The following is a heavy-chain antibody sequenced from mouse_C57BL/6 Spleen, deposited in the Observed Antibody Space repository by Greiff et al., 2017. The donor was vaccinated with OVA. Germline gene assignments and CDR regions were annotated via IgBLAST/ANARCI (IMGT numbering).Heavy chain of an antibody. J-gene: IGHJ4*01. CDR2: INPNNGGT. D-gene: IGHD1-1*01. CDR3: ARYPHYGSSFYAMDY. CDR1: GYTFTDYY. V-gene: IGHV1-26*01. Sequence: EVKLQQSGPELVKPGASVKISCKASGYTFTDYYMNWVKQSHGKSLEWIGDINPNNGGTSYNQKFKGKATLTVDKSSSTAYMELRSLTSEDSAVYYCARYPHYGSSFYAMDYWGQGTSVTVSS.